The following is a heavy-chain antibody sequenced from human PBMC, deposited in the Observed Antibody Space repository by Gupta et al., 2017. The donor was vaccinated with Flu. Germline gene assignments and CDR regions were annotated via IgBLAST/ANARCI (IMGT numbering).Heavy chain of an antibody. CDR1: GYTFTSYT. V-gene: IGHV1-3*01. D-gene: IGHD6-13*01. Sequence: QVHLVQSGAEAKKPGASVKVSCKASGYTFTSYTIHWVRQAPGQRLEWMGWINAGNSNTKSSRKFQDRLTITMDTSANTAYMELTRLRSDDTAVYYCSRGYSNSRSRFDIWGQGTLVTVSS. CDR2: INAGNSNT. CDR3: SRGYSNSRSRFDI. J-gene: IGHJ4*02.